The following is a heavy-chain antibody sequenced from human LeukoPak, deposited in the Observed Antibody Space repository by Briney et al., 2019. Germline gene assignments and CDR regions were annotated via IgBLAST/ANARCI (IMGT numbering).Heavy chain of an antibody. J-gene: IGHJ4*02. CDR2: ISSSSRYI. Sequence: GGSLRLSCVASGLSFNSYSMNWVRLAPGKGLEWVSSISSSSRYIYYADSMEGRLTISRDNAKNSLYLQMDRLRAEDTAVYYCAGVWSPPYTSNWPYYFDYWGQGALVTVSS. D-gene: IGHD6-13*01. CDR1: GLSFNSYS. V-gene: IGHV3-21*01. CDR3: AGVWSPPYTSNWPYYFDY.